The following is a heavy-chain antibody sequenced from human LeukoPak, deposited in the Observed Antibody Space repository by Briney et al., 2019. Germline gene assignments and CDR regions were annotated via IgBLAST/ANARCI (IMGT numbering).Heavy chain of an antibody. D-gene: IGHD2-15*01. Sequence: ASVKVSCKAPGYTFTGYYMHWVRQAPGQGLEWMGRINPNSGGTNYAQKFQGRVTMTRDTSISTAYMELSRLRSDDTAVYYCARVSRSAPYCSGGSCYSIPDYWGQGTLVTVSS. CDR2: INPNSGGT. CDR3: ARVSRSAPYCSGGSCYSIPDY. J-gene: IGHJ4*02. V-gene: IGHV1-2*06. CDR1: GYTFTGYY.